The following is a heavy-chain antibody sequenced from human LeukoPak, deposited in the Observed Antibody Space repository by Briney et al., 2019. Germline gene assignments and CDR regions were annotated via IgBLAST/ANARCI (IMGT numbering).Heavy chain of an antibody. D-gene: IGHD1-26*01. Sequence: GGSLRLSSAASGFTVSSNYMSWVRQAPGKGLEWVSVIYSGGSTYYADSVKGRFTISRDNSKNTLYLQMNSLRAEDTAVYYCARSIVGADYYYFDYWGQGTLVTVSS. CDR3: ARSIVGADYYYFDY. CDR2: IYSGGST. V-gene: IGHV3-53*01. J-gene: IGHJ4*02. CDR1: GFTVSSNY.